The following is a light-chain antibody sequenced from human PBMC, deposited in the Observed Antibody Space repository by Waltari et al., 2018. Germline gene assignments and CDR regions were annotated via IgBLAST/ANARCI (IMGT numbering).Light chain of an antibody. J-gene: IGKJ1*01. CDR1: QSLVHSDGNTY. V-gene: IGKV2-30*02. CDR3: MQGTHWPPWT. Sequence: DVVMTQSPLSLPVTLGQPASISCRSSQSLVHSDGNTYLSWFQQRPGQSPRRLMYKVSNRDSVVPDRFSGSGSGTDFTLKISRVEAEDVGVYYCMQGTHWPPWTFGQGTKVEIQ. CDR2: KVS.